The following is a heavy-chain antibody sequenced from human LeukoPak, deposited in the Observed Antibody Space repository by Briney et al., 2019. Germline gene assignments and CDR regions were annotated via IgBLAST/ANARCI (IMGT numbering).Heavy chain of an antibody. J-gene: IGHJ4*02. CDR3: ARLEGAYFDY. CDR1: GYTFTTYG. V-gene: IGHV1-18*01. Sequence: ASVKVSCKASGYTFTTYGISWVRQAPGQGLEWMGWIRSYNGNTNYAQNVQGRLSMTTDTSRSTAYMELTRLTSDDTAVYYCARLEGAYFDYWGQGTLVTVSS. CDR2: IRSYNGNT.